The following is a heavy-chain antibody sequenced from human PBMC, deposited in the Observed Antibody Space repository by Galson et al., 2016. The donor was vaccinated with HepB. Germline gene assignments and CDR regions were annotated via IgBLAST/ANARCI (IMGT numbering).Heavy chain of an antibody. CDR1: GFTFNKHE. V-gene: IGHV3-48*03. CDR2: IDGRGDTI. CDR3: ARGNYNSNYGFDY. Sequence: SLRLSCAASGFTFNKHEVNWLRQAPGKGLEWISNIDGRGDTIHYADSVKGRFTISRDNAKSSLYLQMNSLRAEDTAVYFCARGNYNSNYGFDYWGQGTQVTVSS. D-gene: IGHD4-11*01. J-gene: IGHJ4*02.